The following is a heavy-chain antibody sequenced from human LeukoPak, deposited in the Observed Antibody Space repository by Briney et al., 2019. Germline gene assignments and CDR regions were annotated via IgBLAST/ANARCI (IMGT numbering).Heavy chain of an antibody. CDR2: ISSSSSYI. CDR1: GFTFSSYS. CDR3: ARGGEEDTVADVLLWFGELPPLYYYYYGMDV. D-gene: IGHD3-10*01. J-gene: IGHJ6*02. Sequence: GGSLRLSCAASGFTFSSYSMNWVRQAPGKGLEWVSSISSSSSYIYYADSVKGRSTISRDNAKNSLYLQMNSLRAEDTAVYYCARGGEEDTVADVLLWFGELPPLYYYYYGMDVWGQGTTVTVSS. V-gene: IGHV3-21*01.